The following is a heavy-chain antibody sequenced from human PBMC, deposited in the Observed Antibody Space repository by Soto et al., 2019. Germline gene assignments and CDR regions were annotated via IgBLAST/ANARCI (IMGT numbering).Heavy chain of an antibody. D-gene: IGHD6-6*01. CDR2: IYYSGRT. V-gene: IGHV4-30-4*01. CDR3: AGDRSNSPDYFDY. Sequence: QVQLQESGPGLVKPSQTLSLTCIVSGGSISSDDYYWSWIRQPPGKGLEWVGHIYYSGRTYYNPSLKSRLTISVDTSNNQFSLKLSSVSAADTAVYFCAGDRSNSPDYFDYWGQGTLVTVSS. J-gene: IGHJ4*02. CDR1: GGSISSDDYY.